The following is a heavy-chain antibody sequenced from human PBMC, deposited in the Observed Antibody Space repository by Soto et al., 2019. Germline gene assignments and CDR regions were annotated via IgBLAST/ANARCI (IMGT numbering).Heavy chain of an antibody. CDR3: AKDIHPGRDTCHYGADY. Sequence: QVQLVESGGGVVQPGTSLTLSCSASGFIFSNYGMHWVRQAPGKGLEWVAIISYDGSRKHYIDSVKGRFTISRENSNNTLGLQMNSLRAEETAVYYCAKDIHPGRDTCHYGADYWGQGTLVAVSS. V-gene: IGHV3-30*18. CDR2: ISYDGSRK. D-gene: IGHD3-16*01. J-gene: IGHJ4*02. CDR1: GFIFSNYG.